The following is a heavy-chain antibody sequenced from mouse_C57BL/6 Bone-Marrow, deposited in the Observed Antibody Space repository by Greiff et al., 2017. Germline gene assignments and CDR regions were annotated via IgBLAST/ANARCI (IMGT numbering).Heavy chain of an antibody. Sequence: QVHVKQSVAELVRPGASVKLSCTASGFNITNTYMHWVKQRPGQGLEWIGMIHPNSGSTNYNEKFKSKATLTVDKSSSTAYMQLSSLTSEDSAVYYCANYYGSSGFAYWGQGTRVTVSA. CDR1: GFNITNTY. J-gene: IGHJ3*01. D-gene: IGHD1-1*01. CDR2: IHPNSGST. CDR3: ANYYGSSGFAY. V-gene: IGHV1-64*01.